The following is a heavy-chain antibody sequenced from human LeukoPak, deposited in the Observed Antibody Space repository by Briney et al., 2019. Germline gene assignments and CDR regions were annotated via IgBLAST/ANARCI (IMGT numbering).Heavy chain of an antibody. V-gene: IGHV1-69*04. Sequence: SVKVSCKASGYTFTSYDINWVRQAPGQGLEWMGRIIPILGIANYAQKFQGRVTITADKSTSTAYMELSSLRSEDTAVYYCARDEDSSGYYSPMDVWGQGTTVTVSS. CDR2: IIPILGIA. CDR3: ARDEDSSGYYSPMDV. J-gene: IGHJ6*02. CDR1: GYTFTSYD. D-gene: IGHD3-22*01.